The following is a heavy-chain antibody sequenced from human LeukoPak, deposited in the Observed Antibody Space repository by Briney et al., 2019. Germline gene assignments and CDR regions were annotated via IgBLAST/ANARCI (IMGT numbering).Heavy chain of an antibody. D-gene: IGHD1-14*01. V-gene: IGHV4-38-2*01. CDR1: GYSISSVQY. CDR3: ARARNPYSYDYSMDV. J-gene: IGHJ6*03. Sequence: SETLSLTCAVSGYSISSVQYWGWIRQPPGKGLEWIGSIYHSGSTYYNPSLKSRVTISVDTSKNQFSLKLSSVTAADTAVYYCARARNPYSYDYSMDVWGKGTTVTVSS. CDR2: IYHSGST.